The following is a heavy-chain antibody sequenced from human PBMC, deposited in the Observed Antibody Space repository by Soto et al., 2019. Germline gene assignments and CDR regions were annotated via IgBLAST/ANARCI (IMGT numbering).Heavy chain of an antibody. CDR1: CVSLSIYY. J-gene: IGHJ4*02. V-gene: IGHV4-30-4*01. CDR3: ARYGSGECNRGSCYSPFDY. D-gene: IGHD2-15*01. Sequence: SETLSLTCVVSCVSLSIYYWSCIAQPPGKGLEWIGYIYYSGSTYYNPSLRSRVTISVDTSKNQFSLKLSSVTAADTAVYYCARYGSGECNRGSCYSPFDYWGQGTLVTVSS. CDR2: IYYSGST.